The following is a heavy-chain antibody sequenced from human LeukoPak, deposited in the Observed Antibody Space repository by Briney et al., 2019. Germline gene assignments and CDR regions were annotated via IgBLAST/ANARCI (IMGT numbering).Heavy chain of an antibody. V-gene: IGHV3-23*01. CDR3: ARGPAAAQFDY. J-gene: IGHJ4*02. CDR2: ISGSGGST. D-gene: IGHD6-13*01. Sequence: GGSLRLSCAASGFTFSSYGMSWVRQAPGKGLEWVSAISGSGGSTYYADSVKGRFTISRDNSKNTLYLQVNSLRAEDTAVYYCARGPAAAQFDYWGQGTLVTVSS. CDR1: GFTFSSYG.